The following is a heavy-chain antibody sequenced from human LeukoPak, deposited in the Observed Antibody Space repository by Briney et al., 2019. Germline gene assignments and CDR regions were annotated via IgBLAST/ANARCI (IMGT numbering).Heavy chain of an antibody. V-gene: IGHV3-48*02. J-gene: IGHJ4*02. D-gene: IGHD4-17*01. CDR2: VCPGDSAR. CDR1: GFIFSNYP. CDR3: ATDSHYAFDF. Sequence: TGGSLRLSCAAFGFIFSNYPMNWVRQAPGKGLEWVSNVCPGDSARSYADSVRGRFTISRDDAKNSLYLQMNSLRDEDTAVYYCATDSHYAFDFWGLGTLVTVSS.